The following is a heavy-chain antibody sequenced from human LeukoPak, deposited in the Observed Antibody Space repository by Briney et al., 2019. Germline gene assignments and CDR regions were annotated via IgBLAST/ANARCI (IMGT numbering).Heavy chain of an antibody. V-gene: IGHV3-23*01. CDR3: ATTTYYDFWSDFDY. J-gene: IGHJ4*02. D-gene: IGHD3-3*01. Sequence: GGSLRLSCAAFGFTFSSYAMSWVRQAPGKGLEWVSAISGSGGSTYYADSVKGRFTISRDNSKNTLYLQTNSLRAEDTAVYYCATTTYYDFWSDFDYWGQGTLVTVSS. CDR2: ISGSGGST. CDR1: GFTFSSYA.